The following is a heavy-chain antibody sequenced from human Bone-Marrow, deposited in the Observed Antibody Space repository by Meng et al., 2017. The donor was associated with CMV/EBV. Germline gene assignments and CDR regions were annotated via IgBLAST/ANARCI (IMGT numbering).Heavy chain of an antibody. CDR3: ARVRNYDFWSGYYYYYYGMDV. Sequence: ASVKVSCKASGYTFTSYGISWVRQAPGQGLEWMGWISAYNGNTNYAQKLQGRVTMTTDTSTSTAYMELSSLRSEDTAVYYCARVRNYDFWSGYYYYYYGMDVWGQGTTVTVSS. V-gene: IGHV1-18*01. J-gene: IGHJ6*02. D-gene: IGHD3-3*01. CDR1: GYTFTSYG. CDR2: ISAYNGNT.